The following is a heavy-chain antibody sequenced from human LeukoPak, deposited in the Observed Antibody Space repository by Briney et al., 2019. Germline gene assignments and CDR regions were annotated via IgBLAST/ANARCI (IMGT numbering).Heavy chain of an antibody. CDR3: ATEPSRSYSFDHLDF. V-gene: IGHV1-69*04. J-gene: IGHJ4*02. D-gene: IGHD5-12*01. Sequence: ASVKVSCKASGYNFLIYGINWVRQAPGQGLEWMGRVVPMFGIRNYPQTFRGRVNITADKATNTVYMELRSLRAEDTAIYYCATEPSRSYSFDHLDFWGLGTPVTVSS. CDR2: VVPMFGIR. CDR1: GYNFLIYG.